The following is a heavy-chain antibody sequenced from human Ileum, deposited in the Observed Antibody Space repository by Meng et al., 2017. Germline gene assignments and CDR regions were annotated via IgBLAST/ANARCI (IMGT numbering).Heavy chain of an antibody. V-gene: IGHV4-34*01. D-gene: IGHD3-10*01. CDR1: GGSFSGYY. CDR3: ARYGGSGSYWHFDP. CDR2: IHHSGST. Sequence: QVQLQQWGAGLLKPSETLSLTCAVYGGSFSGYYWTWIRQPPGKGLEWIGEIHHSGSTNYNPSLKSRVTMSIDTSKIQFSLELSSVTAADAAVYYCARYGGSGSYWHFDPWGRGTLVNVSS. J-gene: IGHJ2*01.